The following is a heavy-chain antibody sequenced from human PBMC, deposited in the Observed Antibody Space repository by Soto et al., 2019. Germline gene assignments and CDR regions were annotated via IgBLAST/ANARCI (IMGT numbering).Heavy chain of an antibody. D-gene: IGHD2-21*01. J-gene: IGHJ4*02. CDR2: VNAGNGNT. CDR1: GYTFTSYG. CDR3: ARDLLFDY. V-gene: IGHV1-3*01. Sequence: GAPVKVSCKASGYTFTSYGISWVRQAPGQRLEWMGWVNAGNGNTKYSQKFQGRVTITRDTSASTAYMELSSLRSEDTAVYYCARDLLFDYWGQGTLVTVS.